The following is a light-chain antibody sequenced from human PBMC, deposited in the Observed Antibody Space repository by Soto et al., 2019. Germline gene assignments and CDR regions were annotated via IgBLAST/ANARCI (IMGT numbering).Light chain of an antibody. CDR1: SSDVGGYDY. CDR2: EVS. Sequence: QSVLTQPASVSGSPGQSITISCTGTSSDVGGYDYVSWYQQHPGKAPKLMIYEVSYRPSGVPDRFSGSKSGTSASLAINGLQPEDEADYYCAAWDDSLNGWVFGGGTKLTVL. J-gene: IGLJ3*02. V-gene: IGLV2-14*01. CDR3: AAWDDSLNGWV.